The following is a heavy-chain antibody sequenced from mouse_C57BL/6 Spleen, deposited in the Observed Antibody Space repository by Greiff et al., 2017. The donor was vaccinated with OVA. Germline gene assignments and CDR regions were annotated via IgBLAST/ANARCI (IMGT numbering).Heavy chain of an antibody. CDR2: IYPGSGNT. CDR1: GYSFTSYY. D-gene: IGHD1-1*01. J-gene: IGHJ4*01. V-gene: IGHV1-66*01. CDR3: ARITTVVARDAMDY. Sequence: QVQLQQSGPELVKPGASVKISCKASGYSFTSYYIHWVKQRPGQGLEWIGWIYPGSGNTKYNEKFKGKATLTADKSSSTAYMELRSLTSEDSAVYFCARITTVVARDAMDYWGQGTSVTVSS.